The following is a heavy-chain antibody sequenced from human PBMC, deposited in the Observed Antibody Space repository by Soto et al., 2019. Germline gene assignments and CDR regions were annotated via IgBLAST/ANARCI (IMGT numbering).Heavy chain of an antibody. Sequence: QVQLVQSGAEVKKPGSSVKVSCKASGGTFSSSTISWVRQAPGQGLEWMGRINPIVDIANYAQKFQGRVTITADKSTSTAYMELSSLRSEDTAVYYCARGLGRDSSNWLDPWGQGTLVTVSS. CDR3: ARGLGRDSSNWLDP. CDR2: INPIVDIA. J-gene: IGHJ5*02. CDR1: GGTFSSST. D-gene: IGHD2-15*01. V-gene: IGHV1-69*02.